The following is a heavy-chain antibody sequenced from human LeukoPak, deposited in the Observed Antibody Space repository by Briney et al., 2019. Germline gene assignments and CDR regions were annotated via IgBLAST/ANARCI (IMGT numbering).Heavy chain of an antibody. CDR2: IYYSGST. V-gene: IGHV4-59*08. J-gene: IGHJ3*02. CDR3: ARTHLSYGDYGGSAWAFDI. Sequence: SETLSLTCTVSGGSISSYYWSWIRQPPGKGLEWIGYIYYSGSTNYNPSLKSRVTISVDTSKNQFSLKLSSVTAADTAVYYCARTHLSYGDYGGSAWAFDIWGQGTMVTVSS. CDR1: GGSISSYY. D-gene: IGHD4-17*01.